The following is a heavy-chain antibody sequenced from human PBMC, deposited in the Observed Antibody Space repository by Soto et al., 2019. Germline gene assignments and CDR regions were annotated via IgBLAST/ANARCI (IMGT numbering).Heavy chain of an antibody. Sequence: EVQLVESGGGLVQPGGTLRLSCAASGFSFSSNWMHWVRQAPGKGLVWVARINGDGSTTQYADSVQGRFTISRDNTENTLYLRMNSLRADDTAVYYCASIPMVRGPSDCWGQGALVTVSS. CDR3: ASIPMVRGPSDC. V-gene: IGHV3-74*02. CDR1: GFSFSSNW. CDR2: INGDGSTT. D-gene: IGHD3-10*01. J-gene: IGHJ4*02.